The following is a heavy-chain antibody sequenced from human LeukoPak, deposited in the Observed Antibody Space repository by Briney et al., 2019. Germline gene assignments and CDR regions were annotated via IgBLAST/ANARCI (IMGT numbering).Heavy chain of an antibody. CDR3: VRGISRGQPRY. Sequence: PGGSLRLSCAGSGFTFSFYEMNWVRQAPGKGLEWVSYISSSAGTIYYADSVKGRFPISRDNAKNSLYLQMNSLRAEDTAVYYCVRGISRGQPRYWGKGTLVTVSS. D-gene: IGHD1-1*01. J-gene: IGHJ4*02. CDR1: GFTFSFYE. V-gene: IGHV3-48*03. CDR2: ISSSAGTI.